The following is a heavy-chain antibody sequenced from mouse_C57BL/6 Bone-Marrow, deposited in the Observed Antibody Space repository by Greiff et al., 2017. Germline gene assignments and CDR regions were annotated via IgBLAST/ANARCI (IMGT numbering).Heavy chain of an antibody. CDR1: GYTFTSYW. Sequence: VQLQQSGAELAKPGASVKLSCKASGYTFTSYWMHWVKQRPGQGLEWIGYINPSSGSTKYNQKFKDKATLTADKSSSTAYMQLSRLTYEDSAVYYCAREEHYYGSRDYYAMDYWGQGTSVTVSS. CDR2: INPSSGST. CDR3: AREEHYYGSRDYYAMDY. D-gene: IGHD1-1*01. J-gene: IGHJ4*01. V-gene: IGHV1-7*01.